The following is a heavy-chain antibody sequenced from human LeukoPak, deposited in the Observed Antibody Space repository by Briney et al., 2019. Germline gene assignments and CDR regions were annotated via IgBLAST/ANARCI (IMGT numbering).Heavy chain of an antibody. Sequence: GGSLRLSCAASGFTFSSYAMSWVRQAPGKGLEWVSANSGSGGSTYYADSVKGRFTISRDNSKNTLYLQMNSLRAEDTAVYYCAKAVEAWFDSIHYFDYWGQGTLVTVSS. J-gene: IGHJ4*02. V-gene: IGHV3-23*01. CDR2: NSGSGGST. D-gene: IGHD3-9*01. CDR3: AKAVEAWFDSIHYFDY. CDR1: GFTFSSYA.